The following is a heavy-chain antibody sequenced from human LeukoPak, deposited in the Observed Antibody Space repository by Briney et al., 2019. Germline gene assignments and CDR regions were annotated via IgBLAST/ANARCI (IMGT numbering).Heavy chain of an antibody. Sequence: PGGSLRLSCAASGFTFSSYNMNWVRQAPGKGLEWVSSISSSSSYIDYADSVKGRFTISRDNAKNSLYLQMNSLRAEDTAVYYCARGGGYSSGWYHGDYFDYWGQGTLVTVSS. V-gene: IGHV3-21*01. CDR3: ARGGGYSSGWYHGDYFDY. CDR1: GFTFSSYN. J-gene: IGHJ4*02. D-gene: IGHD6-19*01. CDR2: ISSSSSYI.